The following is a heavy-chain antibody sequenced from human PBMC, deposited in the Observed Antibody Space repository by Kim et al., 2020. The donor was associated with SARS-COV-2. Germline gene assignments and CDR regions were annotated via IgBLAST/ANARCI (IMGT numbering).Heavy chain of an antibody. D-gene: IGHD5-18*01. J-gene: IGHJ4*02. V-gene: IGHV2-5*01. CDR3: AHRLRDSFGYDY. Sequence: RHSPSLKSRLSITKDTSKNQVVLTMTNMDPVDTATYYCAHRLRDSFGYDYWGQGTLVTVSS.